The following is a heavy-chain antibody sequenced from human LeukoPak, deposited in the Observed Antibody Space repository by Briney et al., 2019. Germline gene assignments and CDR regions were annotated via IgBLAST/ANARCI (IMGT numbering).Heavy chain of an antibody. J-gene: IGHJ6*02. Sequence: GGSLRLSCAASGFTFDDYAMHWVRQAPGKGLEWVSGISWNRGSIGYADSVKGRFTISRDNAKNSLYLQMNSLRAEDTALYYCAKDTLPYCSSTSCYNGMDVWGQGTTVTVSS. CDR2: ISWNRGSI. CDR3: AKDTLPYCSSTSCYNGMDV. D-gene: IGHD2-2*02. V-gene: IGHV3-9*01. CDR1: GFTFDDYA.